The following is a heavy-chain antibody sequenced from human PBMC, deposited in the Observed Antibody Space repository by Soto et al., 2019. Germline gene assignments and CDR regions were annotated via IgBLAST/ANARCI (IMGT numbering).Heavy chain of an antibody. CDR3: ASEDETSNDCDY. D-gene: IGHD4-4*01. V-gene: IGHV4-31*03. Sequence: QVQLQESGPGLVKPSQALSLICTVSGGSISSGGHYCSSIRQHPGKGLEWIGCIYYTGTTYYNPSLRRRLTISVDASRNQFSLRLSSVTAADTVVYYCASEDETSNDCDYWGQGTLVTVSS. J-gene: IGHJ4*02. CDR1: GGSISSGGHY. CDR2: IYYTGTT.